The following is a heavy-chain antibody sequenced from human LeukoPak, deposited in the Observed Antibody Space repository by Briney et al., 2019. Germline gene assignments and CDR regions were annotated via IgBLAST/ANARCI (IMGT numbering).Heavy chain of an antibody. J-gene: IGHJ5*02. Sequence: GGSLRLSCAASGFTFSSYAMSWVRQAPGKGLHWVSAISGSGGSTYYADSVKGRFTISRDNSKNTLYLQMNSLRAEDTAVYYCAKGQGGYENHNWFDPWGQGTLVTVSS. D-gene: IGHD5-12*01. CDR2: ISGSGGST. V-gene: IGHV3-23*01. CDR1: GFTFSSYA. CDR3: AKGQGGYENHNWFDP.